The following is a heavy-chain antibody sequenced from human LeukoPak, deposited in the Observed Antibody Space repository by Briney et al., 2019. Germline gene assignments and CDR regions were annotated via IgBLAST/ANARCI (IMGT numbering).Heavy chain of an antibody. D-gene: IGHD2-2*01. CDR1: GFTFSSYG. CDR2: IRYDGSNK. Sequence: GGSLRLSCAASGFTFSSYGMHWVRQAPGKGLEWVAFIRYDGSNKYYADSVKGRFTISRDNSKNTLYLQMNSLRAEDTAVSYCAKPPGPPHCSSTSCYFSFDYWGQGTLVTVSS. V-gene: IGHV3-30*02. CDR3: AKPPGPPHCSSTSCYFSFDY. J-gene: IGHJ4*02.